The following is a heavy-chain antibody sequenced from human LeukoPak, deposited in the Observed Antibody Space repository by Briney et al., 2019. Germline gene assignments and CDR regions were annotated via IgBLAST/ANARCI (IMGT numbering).Heavy chain of an antibody. D-gene: IGHD3-3*01. CDR1: GGSISSYY. CDR3: AREWGGREWLLSRSYFDY. Sequence: SETLSLTCTVSGGSISSYYWSWIRQPPGKGLEWIGYIYYSGSTNYNPSLKSRVTISVDTSKNQFSLKLSSVTAADTAVYYCAREWGGREWLLSRSYFDYWGQGTLVTVSS. V-gene: IGHV4-59*01. J-gene: IGHJ4*02. CDR2: IYYSGST.